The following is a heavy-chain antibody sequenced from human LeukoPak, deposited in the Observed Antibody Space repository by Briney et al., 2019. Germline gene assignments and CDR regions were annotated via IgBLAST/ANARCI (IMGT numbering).Heavy chain of an antibody. J-gene: IGHJ4*02. CDR3: ARQGIHLWFDF. CDR1: RFTFSHYA. Sequence: GGSLRLSCAASRFTFSHYAMHWVRQAPGKGLEWVAVISYDGSNKYYADSVKGRFTISRDNSKNTLCLQMNSLRAEDTAVYYCARQGIHLWFDFWGQGTLVTVSS. CDR2: ISYDGSNK. V-gene: IGHV3-30-3*01. D-gene: IGHD5-18*01.